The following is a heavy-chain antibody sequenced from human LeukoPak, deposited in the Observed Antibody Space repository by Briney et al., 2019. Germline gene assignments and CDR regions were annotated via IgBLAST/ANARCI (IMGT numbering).Heavy chain of an antibody. CDR3: AKGGPRGYCSSTSCSFDY. D-gene: IGHD2-2*01. V-gene: IGHV3-30-3*01. J-gene: IGHJ4*02. CDR2: ISYDGSNK. CDR1: GFTFSSYA. Sequence: GGSLRLSCAASGFTFSSYAMHWVRQAPGKGLEWVAVISYDGSNKYYADSVKGRFTISRDNSKNTLYLQMNSLRAEDTAVYCCAKGGPRGYCSSTSCSFDYWGQGTLATVSS.